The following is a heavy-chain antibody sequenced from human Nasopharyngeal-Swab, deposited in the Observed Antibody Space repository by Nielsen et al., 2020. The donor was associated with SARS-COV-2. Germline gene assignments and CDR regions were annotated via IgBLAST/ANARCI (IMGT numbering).Heavy chain of an antibody. CDR2: INADGSDK. Sequence: GGSLRLSCAASGFTFSSYWIHWVRQAPGKGLVYVAGINADGSDKRYADSVKGRFTISRDNAKSTAFLEMNSLSADETAVYYCTRGSNLVVAVADYWGQGTLVTLSS. CDR3: TRGSNLVVAVADY. CDR1: GFTFSSYW. D-gene: IGHD2-15*01. J-gene: IGHJ4*02. V-gene: IGHV3-74*01.